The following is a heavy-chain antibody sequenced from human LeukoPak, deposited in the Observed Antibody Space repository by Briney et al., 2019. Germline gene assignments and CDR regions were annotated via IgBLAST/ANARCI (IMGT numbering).Heavy chain of an antibody. CDR3: AMLRDFWSGYPPSGFDP. CDR2: IYYSGST. CDR1: GGSISSSSYY. D-gene: IGHD3-3*01. V-gene: IGHV4-39*07. J-gene: IGHJ5*02. Sequence: PSETLSLTCTVSGGSISSSSYYWGWIRQPPGKGLEWLGSIYYSGSTNYNPSPKSRVTISVDTSKNQFSLKLSSVTAADTAVYYCAMLRDFWSGYPPSGFDPWGQGTLVTVSS.